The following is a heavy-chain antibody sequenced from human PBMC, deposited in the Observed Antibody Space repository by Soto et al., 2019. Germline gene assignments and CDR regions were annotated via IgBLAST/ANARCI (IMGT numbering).Heavy chain of an antibody. CDR2: ISTFSGNT. D-gene: IGHD2-21*01. V-gene: IGHV1-18*04. CDR3: ARDRIHGLDY. CDR1: GYTFTYRY. Sequence: ASVKVSCKASGYTFTYRYLHWVRQAPGQGLEWMGWISTFSGNTNYAQKLQGRVTMTTDTSTSTAYMELRSLRSDDTAVYYCARDRIHGLDYRGQGTLVTVSS. J-gene: IGHJ4*02.